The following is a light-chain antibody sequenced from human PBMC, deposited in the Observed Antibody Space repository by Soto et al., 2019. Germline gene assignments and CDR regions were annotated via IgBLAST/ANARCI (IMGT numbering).Light chain of an antibody. V-gene: IGKV3-11*01. CDR2: DAS. CDR1: RTVSSY. CDR3: QQRSNSPPWIT. Sequence: IALTQSPGNRATSPWGTTHRSSSGFRTVSSYRAWYQQKQGHAPRLLIYDASNRATGIPAKFSGSGSGTDFTLTISSLEPEDSAVYYCQQRSNSPPWITFGQGTRLEIK. J-gene: IGKJ5*01.